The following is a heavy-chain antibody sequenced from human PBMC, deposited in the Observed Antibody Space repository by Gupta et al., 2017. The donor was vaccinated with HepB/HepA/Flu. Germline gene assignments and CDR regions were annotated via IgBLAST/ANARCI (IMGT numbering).Heavy chain of an antibody. V-gene: IGHV4-39*01. CDR1: GGSISSSRYY. D-gene: IGHD6-6*01. CDR3: ARVPPPQVWADRRGYYYYYMDV. CDR2: IYYSGST. Sequence: QLQLQESGPGLVKPSETLSLTCTVSGGSISSSRYYWAWVRQPPGKGLEWIGSIYYSGSTYYNPSLKSRVAISVETSKNQVSLKLSSVTAADTAVYYCARVPPPQVWADRRGYYYYYMDVWGTGTTGTGAS. J-gene: IGHJ6*03.